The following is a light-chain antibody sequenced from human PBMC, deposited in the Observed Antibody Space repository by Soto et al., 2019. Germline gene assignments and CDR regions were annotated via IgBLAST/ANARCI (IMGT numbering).Light chain of an antibody. CDR2: DAS. CDR3: QQYDNRPLMYT. J-gene: IGKJ2*01. Sequence: DIQMTQSPSSLSASVGDRVTITCQASQDISNDLNWYQQKPGKAPKLLIYDASNLETGVPSRFSGSGSGTDFTFTIIRLQPEDSATYYCQQYDNRPLMYTFGQGTKLEIK. CDR1: QDISND. V-gene: IGKV1-33*01.